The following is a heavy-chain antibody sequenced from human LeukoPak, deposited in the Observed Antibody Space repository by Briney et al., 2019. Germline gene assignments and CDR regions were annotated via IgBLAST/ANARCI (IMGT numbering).Heavy chain of an antibody. Sequence: GASVKVSCKASGYTFTSYDINWVRQATGQGLEWMGWISAYNGNTNYAQKLQGRVTMTTDTSTSTAYMELRSLRSDDTAVYYCARGPVLRYFDWLPLDYYYYMDVWGKGTTVTISS. J-gene: IGHJ6*03. CDR2: ISAYNGNT. CDR1: GYTFTSYD. V-gene: IGHV1-18*01. D-gene: IGHD3-9*01. CDR3: ARGPVLRYFDWLPLDYYYYMDV.